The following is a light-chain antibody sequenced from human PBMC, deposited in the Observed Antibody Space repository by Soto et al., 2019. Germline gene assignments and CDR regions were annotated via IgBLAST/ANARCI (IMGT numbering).Light chain of an antibody. Sequence: DIQMTQSPSSLSASVGDRVTITCQASQDVRKYLSWYQQKARKAPKLLIYDASNLETGVPSRFSGSGSGTDFTFTISSLQPEDFVTYYCQQLKSSPFTFGPGTKVDIK. CDR2: DAS. CDR1: QDVRKY. J-gene: IGKJ3*01. V-gene: IGKV1-33*01. CDR3: QQLKSSPFT.